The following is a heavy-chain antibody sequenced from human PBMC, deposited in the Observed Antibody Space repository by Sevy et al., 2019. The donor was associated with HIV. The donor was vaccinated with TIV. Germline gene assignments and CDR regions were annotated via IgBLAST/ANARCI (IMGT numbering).Heavy chain of an antibody. V-gene: IGHV3-21*01. J-gene: IGHJ4*02. CDR1: GFIFSSYD. CDR2: ISLSNTSM. D-gene: IGHD5-12*01. Sequence: GGSLRLSCAASGFIFSSYDMNWVRQAPGKGLQWVSSISLSNTSMYYEDSVKGRFSISRDNARNSLSLQMNSLRAEDTAVYYCARSGYNYRGIDYWGQGTLVTVSS. CDR3: ARSGYNYRGIDY.